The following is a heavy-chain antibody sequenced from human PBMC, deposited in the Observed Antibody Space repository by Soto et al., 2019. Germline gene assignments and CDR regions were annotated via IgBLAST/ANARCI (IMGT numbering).Heavy chain of an antibody. V-gene: IGHV5-51*01. J-gene: IGHJ5*02. Sequence: YWIGWVRQMPGKGLEWMGIIYPGDSDTRYSPSFQGQVTISADKSISTAYLQWSGLKASDTAMYYCARQVIDSSSWYVNWFEPWGQGTLVTVSS. CDR1: YW. D-gene: IGHD6-13*01. CDR3: ARQVIDSSSWYVNWFEP. CDR2: IYPGDSDT.